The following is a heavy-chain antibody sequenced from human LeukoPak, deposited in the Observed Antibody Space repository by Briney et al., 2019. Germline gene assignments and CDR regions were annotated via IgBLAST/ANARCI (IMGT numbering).Heavy chain of an antibody. D-gene: IGHD6-13*01. Sequence: SETLSLTCTVSGGSISSYYWSWIRQPPGKGLEWIGYIYYSGSTNYNPSLKSRVTISVDTSKNQFSLKLSSVTAADTAVYYCARAGGSSWYNWFDPWGQGTLVTVSS. CDR2: IYYSGST. CDR1: GGSISSYY. CDR3: ARAGGSSWYNWFDP. J-gene: IGHJ5*02. V-gene: IGHV4-59*12.